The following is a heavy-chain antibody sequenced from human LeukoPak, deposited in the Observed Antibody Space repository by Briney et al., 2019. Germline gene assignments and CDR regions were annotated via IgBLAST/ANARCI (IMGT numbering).Heavy chain of an antibody. V-gene: IGHV1-2*02. D-gene: IGHD2-15*01. Sequence: ASLRLSCTASGYTFTGYYMHWVRQAPGQGLEWMGWINPNSGGTNYAQKFQGRVTMTRDTSISTAYMELSRLRSDDTAVYYCARGYCSGGSCYSCDYWGQGTLVTVSS. CDR3: ARGYCSGGSCYSCDY. CDR1: GYTFTGYY. CDR2: INPNSGGT. J-gene: IGHJ4*02.